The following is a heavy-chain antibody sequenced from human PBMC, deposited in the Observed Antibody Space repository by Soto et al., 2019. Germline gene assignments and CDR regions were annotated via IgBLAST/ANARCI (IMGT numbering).Heavy chain of an antibody. CDR2: INPTPGGT. J-gene: IGHJ2*01. CDR3: ARDASSLSLFGERIPKNWYFDL. D-gene: IGHD3-10*01. Sequence: QEQLVQSGAEVKKPGDSVKVSCEASGYTFTTYYIHWVRQAPGQGLDWVGWINPTPGGTTFTQKFQGSLTMTSDTSLSTAYMELNRLTSDDTDVYYCARDASSLSLFGERIPKNWYFDLWGRGTLVTVSS. CDR1: GYTFTTYY. V-gene: IGHV1-2*02.